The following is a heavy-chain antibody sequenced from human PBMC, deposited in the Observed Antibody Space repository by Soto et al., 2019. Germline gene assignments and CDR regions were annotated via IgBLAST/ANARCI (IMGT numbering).Heavy chain of an antibody. Sequence: PGGSLRLSCAASGFTFSSYAMHWVRQAPGKGLEWVAVISYDGSNKYYADSVKGRFTISRDNAKNTLYLQMNSLRAEDTAVYYCARAGDAAAGYNLFDPWGQGTLVTVSS. CDR2: ISYDGSNK. CDR1: GFTFSSYA. CDR3: ARAGDAAAGYNLFDP. J-gene: IGHJ5*02. V-gene: IGHV3-30-3*01. D-gene: IGHD6-13*01.